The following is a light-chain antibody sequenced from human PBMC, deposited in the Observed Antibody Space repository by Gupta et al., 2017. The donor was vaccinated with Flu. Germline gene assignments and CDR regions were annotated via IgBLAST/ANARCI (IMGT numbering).Light chain of an antibody. CDR1: QSVSSK. CDR3: QQYNDWFLYT. Sequence: DTLSVSPGERATLSGRASQSVSSKLAWYQQKPGQAPRLLIYGASTRATGIPARFSGSGSGTEFTLTISSLQSEDFAVYYCQQYNDWFLYTFGQGTKLEIK. V-gene: IGKV3-15*01. J-gene: IGKJ2*01. CDR2: GAS.